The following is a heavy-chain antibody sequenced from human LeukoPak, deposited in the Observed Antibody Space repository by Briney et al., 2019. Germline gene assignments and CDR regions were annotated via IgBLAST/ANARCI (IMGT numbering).Heavy chain of an antibody. CDR2: ISSSGSTI. CDR1: GFTFSSYE. J-gene: IGHJ6*03. Sequence: GGSLRLSCAASGFTFSSYEMNWVRQAPGKGLEWVSYISSSGSTIYYAVSVKGRFTISRDNAKNSLYLQMNSLRAEDTAVYYCARVRAYCSSTSCYALYYYYYYMDVWGKGTTVTISS. D-gene: IGHD2-2*01. V-gene: IGHV3-48*03. CDR3: ARVRAYCSSTSCYALYYYYYYMDV.